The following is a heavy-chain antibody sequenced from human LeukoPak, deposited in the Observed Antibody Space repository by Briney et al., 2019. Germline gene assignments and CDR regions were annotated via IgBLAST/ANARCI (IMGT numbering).Heavy chain of an antibody. D-gene: IGHD2-2*01. CDR2: IYYSGST. CDR1: GGSISNYY. V-gene: IGHV4-59*01. Sequence: SETLSLTGTVYGGSISNYYWRWLRQPPGKGREGCGYIYYSGSTNYNPSLKRRFTISVDTSKNQFSLKLSSVTAADTAVYYCARDSGSSRAFDIWGQGTMLTVSS. J-gene: IGHJ3*02. CDR3: ARDSGSSRAFDI.